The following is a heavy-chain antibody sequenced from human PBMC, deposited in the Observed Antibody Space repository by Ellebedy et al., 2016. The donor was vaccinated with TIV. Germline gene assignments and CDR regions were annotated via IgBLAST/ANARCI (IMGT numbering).Heavy chain of an antibody. V-gene: IGHV3-7*03. J-gene: IGHJ4*02. CDR2: IKTDGSET. CDR3: ARELYGGAYYCSDY. CDR1: GFSFSNFW. D-gene: IGHD2-15*01. Sequence: GESLKISCAAWGFSFSNFWMSWVRQAPGKGLEWVAHIKTDGSETYYVDSVKGRFTISRDNSKNTLSLQMSSLRPDDTAMYFCARELYGGAYYCSDYWGQGTLVTVSS.